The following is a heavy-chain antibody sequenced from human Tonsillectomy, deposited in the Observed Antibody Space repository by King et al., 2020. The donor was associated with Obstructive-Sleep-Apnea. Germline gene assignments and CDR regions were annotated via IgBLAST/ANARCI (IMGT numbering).Heavy chain of an antibody. V-gene: IGHV4-59*08. CDR1: GGSINNYY. J-gene: IGHJ4*02. CDR3: ARHRGVEDYGGYGDYFDY. CDR2: MYYSGNT. Sequence: QLQESGPGLVKPSETLSLTCSVSGGSINNYYWSWIRQPPGKGLEWIGYMYYSGNTNFNPSLKSRVTISADTSKIQFSLRLSSVPAADTAVYYCARHRGVEDYGGYGDYFDYWGQGTLVTVSS. D-gene: IGHD5-12*01.